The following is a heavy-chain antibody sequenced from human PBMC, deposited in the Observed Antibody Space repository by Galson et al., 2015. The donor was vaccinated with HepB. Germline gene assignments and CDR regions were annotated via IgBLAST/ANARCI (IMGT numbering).Heavy chain of an antibody. Sequence: SVKVSCKASGYTFTSYAISWVRQAPGQGLEWMGWISAYNADTYYVQKLQGRVTMTTDTSTTTAYMELRSLRSDDTAVYYCARGRGNADHWGQGTLVTVSS. CDR3: ARGRGNADH. CDR1: GYTFTSYA. V-gene: IGHV1-18*04. CDR2: ISAYNADT. D-gene: IGHD2-8*01. J-gene: IGHJ5*02.